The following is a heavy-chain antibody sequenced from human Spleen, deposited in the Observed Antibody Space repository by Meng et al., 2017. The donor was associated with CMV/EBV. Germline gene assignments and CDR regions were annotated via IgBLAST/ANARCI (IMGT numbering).Heavy chain of an antibody. J-gene: IGHJ4*02. CDR3: AHRRPWGYYFDY. V-gene: IGHV2-5*01. CDR2: IYWNDDK. Sequence: SGPTLVKPTATLTLTCTVSGFSFNNAKMGVSWLRQTPGKALEWLALIYWNDDKRYSPSLKSRLTITKDTSKNQVVLTMTNMDPVDTATYYCAHRRPWGYYFDYWGQGTLVTVSS. CDR1: GFSFNNAKMG. D-gene: IGHD3-16*01.